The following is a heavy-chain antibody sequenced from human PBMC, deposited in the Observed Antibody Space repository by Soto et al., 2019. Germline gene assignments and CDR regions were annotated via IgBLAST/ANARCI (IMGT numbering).Heavy chain of an antibody. Sequence: GGSLILSCAASGFTFSSYSMNWVRQAPGKGLEWVSSISSSSSYIYYADSVKGRFTISRDNAKNSLYLQMNSLRAEDTAVYYCARDPLGIAVVTRMDVWGQGTTVTVSS. V-gene: IGHV3-21*01. CDR2: ISSSSSYI. D-gene: IGHD6-19*01. CDR3: ARDPLGIAVVTRMDV. CDR1: GFTFSSYS. J-gene: IGHJ6*02.